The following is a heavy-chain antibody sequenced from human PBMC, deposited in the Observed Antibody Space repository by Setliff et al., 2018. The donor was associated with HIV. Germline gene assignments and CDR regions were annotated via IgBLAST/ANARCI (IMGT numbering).Heavy chain of an antibody. CDR1: EYSFTNNW. CDR3: ARGSQAAVGMYYFDY. Sequence: PGESLKISCKGSEYSFTNNWIGWVRQMPGKGLEWMGIIYPGDSDIRYSPSFQGQVTISRDNSKNTVYLQMGSLRAEDMALYYCARGSQAAVGMYYFDYWGQGTLVTVSS. CDR2: IYPGDSDI. D-gene: IGHD6-13*01. V-gene: IGHV5-51*01. J-gene: IGHJ4*02.